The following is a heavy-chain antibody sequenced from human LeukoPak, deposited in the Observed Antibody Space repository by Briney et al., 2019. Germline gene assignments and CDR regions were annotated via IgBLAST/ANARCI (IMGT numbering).Heavy chain of an antibody. V-gene: IGHV4-59*01. J-gene: IGHJ4*02. CDR2: IYYSGST. D-gene: IGHD6-13*01. CDR3: ARTTAAGTYYFDY. Sequence: SETLSLTCTVSDGSISSYYWSWIRQPPGKGLEWIGYIYYSGSTNYNPSLKSRVTISVDTSKNQFSLKLSSVTAADTAVYYCARTTAAGTYYFDYWGQGTLVTVSS. CDR1: DGSISSYY.